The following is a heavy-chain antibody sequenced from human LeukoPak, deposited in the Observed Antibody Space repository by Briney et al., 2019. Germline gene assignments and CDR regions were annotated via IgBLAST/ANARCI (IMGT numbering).Heavy chain of an antibody. CDR2: TYPSGST. CDR1: VDSMSRGHG. CDR3: ARDQGGGRHARVAFDI. V-gene: IGHV4-4*02. D-gene: IGHD1-26*01. J-gene: IGHJ3*02. Sequence: SETLSLTCALSVDSMSRGHGWAWVRQPPGKELDWIGETYPSGSTNYNPSLKSRVTVSVDKSKNQFSLRLTSVTAADTAVYYCARDQGGGRHARVAFDIWGQGTMVTVSS.